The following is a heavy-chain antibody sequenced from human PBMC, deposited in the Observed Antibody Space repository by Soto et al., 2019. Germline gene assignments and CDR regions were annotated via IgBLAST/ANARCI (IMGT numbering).Heavy chain of an antibody. CDR1: GYTFTNYD. V-gene: IGHV1-8*01. D-gene: IGHD3-3*01. CDR3: VRGQTKRKIFGVVISPRWFDP. Sequence: ASVKVPGKASGYTFTNYDLNCVERSASQWLDGMGCMNPNSGNTGYAQKLQGRVTMTRNTSISTAYMELSSLRSEDTAVYYCVRGQTKRKIFGVVISPRWFDPWGQGTLVTVSS. CDR2: MNPNSGNT. J-gene: IGHJ5*02.